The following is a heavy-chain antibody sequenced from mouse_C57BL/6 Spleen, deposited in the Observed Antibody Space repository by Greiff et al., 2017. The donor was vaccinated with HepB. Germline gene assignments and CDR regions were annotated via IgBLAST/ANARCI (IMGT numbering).Heavy chain of an antibody. CDR2: IYPGDGDT. CDR3: EKLWLHRGAMDY. D-gene: IGHD2-2*01. Sequence: QVQLQQSGPELVKPGASVKISCKASGYAFSSSWMNWVKQRPGKGLEWIGRIYPGDGDTNYNGKFKGKATLTADKSSSTAYMQLCSLTSEDSAVSFCEKLWLHRGAMDYWGQGTSVTVSS. CDR1: GYAFSSSW. V-gene: IGHV1-82*01. J-gene: IGHJ4*01.